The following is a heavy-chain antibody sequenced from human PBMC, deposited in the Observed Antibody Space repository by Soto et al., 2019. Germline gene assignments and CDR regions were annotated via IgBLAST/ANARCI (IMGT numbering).Heavy chain of an antibody. V-gene: IGHV3-21*01. CDR1: GFTFRTYT. Sequence: PGGSLRLSCISSGFTFRTYTMNWVRQAPGKGLEWVSGIRGFSPYTFYADSVKGRFTISRDNAKNSLYLQMNSLRAEDTAVYYCARNAGYDSSGYFAWELKSIDYWGQGTLVTVSS. CDR3: ARNAGYDSSGYFAWELKSIDY. J-gene: IGHJ4*02. CDR2: IRGFSPYT. D-gene: IGHD3-22*01.